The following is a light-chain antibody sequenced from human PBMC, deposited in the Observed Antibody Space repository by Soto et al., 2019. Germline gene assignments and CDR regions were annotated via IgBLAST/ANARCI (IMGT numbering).Light chain of an antibody. Sequence: EIVMTQSPATLSLSPGERATLSCRASQRITTVAWYQQKPGQAPRLLIYGLSIRAPGVPARFSVSGSGTEFTLTISSLQSEDFAVYFCQQYYDWPTFGQGSMVDI. CDR2: GLS. V-gene: IGKV3-15*01. CDR1: QRITT. CDR3: QQYYDWPT. J-gene: IGKJ1*01.